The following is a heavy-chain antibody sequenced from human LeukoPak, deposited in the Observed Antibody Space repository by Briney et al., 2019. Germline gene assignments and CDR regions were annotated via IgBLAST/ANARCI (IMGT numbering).Heavy chain of an antibody. J-gene: IGHJ6*04. Sequence: GGSLRLSCAASGFTFGSYEMNWVRQAPGKGLEWVSYISSSGSTIYYADSVKGRSTISRDNAKNSLYLQMNSLRAEDTAVYYCAELGITMIGGVWGKGTTVTISS. CDR1: GFTFGSYE. CDR2: ISSSGSTI. D-gene: IGHD3-10*02. V-gene: IGHV3-48*03. CDR3: AELGITMIGGV.